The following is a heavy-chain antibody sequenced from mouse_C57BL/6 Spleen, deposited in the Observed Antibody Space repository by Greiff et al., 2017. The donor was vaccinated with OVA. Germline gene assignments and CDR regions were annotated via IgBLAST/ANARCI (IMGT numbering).Heavy chain of an antibody. CDR2: IDPANGNT. D-gene: IGHD3-2*02. Sequence: VQLQQSVAELVRPGASVKLSCTASGFNIKNTYMHWVKQRPEQGLEWIGRIDPANGNTKYAPKFQGKATITADTSSNTAYLQLSSLTSEDTAIYDCASSPRSGYYDAMDYWGQGTSVTVSS. J-gene: IGHJ4*01. CDR3: ASSPRSGYYDAMDY. V-gene: IGHV14-3*01. CDR1: GFNIKNTY.